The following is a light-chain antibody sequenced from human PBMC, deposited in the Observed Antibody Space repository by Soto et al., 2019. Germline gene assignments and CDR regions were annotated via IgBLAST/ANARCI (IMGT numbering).Light chain of an antibody. CDR3: QQSYSTTT. CDR2: AAS. J-gene: IGKJ4*01. CDR1: QNINNY. Sequence: DIQMTQSPSSLSASVGDRVTITRQASQNINNYLNWYQQKPGKAPKLLIFAASSLQSGVPSRFSGSRSGPDFTLTISSLQPEDFATYYCQQSYSTTTFGGGTKVDIK. V-gene: IGKV1-39*01.